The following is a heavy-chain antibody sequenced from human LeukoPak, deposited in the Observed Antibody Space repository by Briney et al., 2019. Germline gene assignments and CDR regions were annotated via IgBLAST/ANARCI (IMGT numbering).Heavy chain of an antibody. J-gene: IGHJ4*02. V-gene: IGHV4-59*11. CDR3: ARSAYFGSAFDY. Sequence: RPSETLSLTCTVSGGSISSHYWSWIRQPPGKGLEWIGYIHYIGTTNYNPSLKSRVTISVDTSKNQFSLKLISVTAADTAVYYCARSAYFGSAFDYWGQGNLVTVSS. CDR2: IHYIGTT. CDR1: GGSISSHY. D-gene: IGHD3-10*01.